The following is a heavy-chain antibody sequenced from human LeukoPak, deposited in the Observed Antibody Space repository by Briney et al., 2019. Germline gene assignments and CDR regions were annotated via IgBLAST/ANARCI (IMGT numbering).Heavy chain of an antibody. CDR2: IYTSGST. CDR1: GFSVSSTY. J-gene: IGHJ5*02. Sequence: PGGSLRLTRAASGFSVSSTYMSWVRQAPGQGLEWVSLIYTSGSTFYADSVMGRFTISRDNSKNTLFLQMNSLRAEDSAVYYCTRDRAGTQSWVEFDLWGQGTLVTVSS. V-gene: IGHV3-66*03. CDR3: TRDRAGTQSWVEFDL. D-gene: IGHD3-10*01.